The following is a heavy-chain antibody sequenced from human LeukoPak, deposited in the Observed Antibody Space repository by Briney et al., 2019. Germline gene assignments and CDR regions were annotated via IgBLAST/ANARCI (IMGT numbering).Heavy chain of an antibody. Sequence: SYXXXWXXXXPGKGLEWIGSIYYSGSTYYNPSLKSRVTISVDTSKNQFSLKLNSVTATDTAVYYCARHYGPWGQGTLVTVSS. V-gene: IGHV4-39*01. CDR2: IYYSGST. D-gene: IGHD3-10*01. CDR3: ARHYGP. J-gene: IGHJ4*02. CDR1: SYX.